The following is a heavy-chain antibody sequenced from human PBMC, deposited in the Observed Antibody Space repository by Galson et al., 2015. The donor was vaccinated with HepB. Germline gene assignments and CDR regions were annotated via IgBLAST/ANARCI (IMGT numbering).Heavy chain of an antibody. D-gene: IGHD4-23*01. V-gene: IGHV3-23*01. CDR1: GFTFSSYA. CDR3: ATVGVAALGDF. CDR2: IRGSGAST. J-gene: IGHJ3*01. Sequence: SLRLSCAASGFTFSSYALSWVRQAPGKGLEWVSGIRGSGASTYYADSVKGRFTISRDNSKNTLYLQMNSLRAEDTAVYYCATVGVAALGDFWGQGTMVTVSS.